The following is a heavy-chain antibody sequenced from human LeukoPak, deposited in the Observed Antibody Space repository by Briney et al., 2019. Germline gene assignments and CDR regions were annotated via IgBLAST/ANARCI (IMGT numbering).Heavy chain of an antibody. D-gene: IGHD3-10*01. CDR3: ARDPGSYYASGAFDI. V-gene: IGHV4-4*02. J-gene: IGHJ3*02. CDR2: IYHSGST. CDR1: GGSISSSNW. Sequence: SETLSLTCAASGGSISSSNWWSWVRQPPGKGLEWIGEIYHSGSTNYNPSLKSRVTISVDKSKNQFSLKLSSVTAADTAVYYCARDPGSYYASGAFDIWGQGTMVTVSS.